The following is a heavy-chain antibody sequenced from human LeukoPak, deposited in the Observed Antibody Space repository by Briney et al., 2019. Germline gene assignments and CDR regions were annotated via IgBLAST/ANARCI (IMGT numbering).Heavy chain of an antibody. CDR1: GGTFSSYA. CDR3: ASGNYYDSSGYSDY. Sequence: ASVKVSCKASGGTFSSYAISWVRQAPGQGLEWMGWISAYNGNTNYAQKLQGRVTMTTDTSTSTAYMELRSLRSDDTAVYYCASGNYYDSSGYSDYWGQGTLVTVSS. CDR2: ISAYNGNT. V-gene: IGHV1-18*01. D-gene: IGHD3-22*01. J-gene: IGHJ4*02.